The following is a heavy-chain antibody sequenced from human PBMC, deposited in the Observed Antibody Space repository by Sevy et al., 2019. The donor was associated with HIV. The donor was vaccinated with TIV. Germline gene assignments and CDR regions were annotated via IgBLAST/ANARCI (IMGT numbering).Heavy chain of an antibody. CDR2: IRSKANSYAT. D-gene: IGHD6-13*01. CDR1: GFTFSGSA. Sequence: GGSLRLSCAASGFTFSGSAMHWVRQASGKGLEWVGRIRSKANSYATAYAASVKGRFTISRDDSKKTAYLQMNSLKTEDTAVYYCTCHRLGIAAAGTNLDFDYWGQGTLVTVSS. CDR3: TCHRLGIAAAGTNLDFDY. V-gene: IGHV3-73*01. J-gene: IGHJ4*02.